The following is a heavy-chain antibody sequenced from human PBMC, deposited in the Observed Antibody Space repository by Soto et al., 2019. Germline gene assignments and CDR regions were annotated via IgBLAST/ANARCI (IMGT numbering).Heavy chain of an antibody. CDR2: MNPNSGNT. Sequence: GASVKVSCKASGYTFTSYDINWVRQATGQGLEWMGWMNPNSGNTGYAQKFQGRVTMTRNTSISTAYMELSSLRSEDTAVYYCARDPSVGATDYWYFDLWGRGTLVTVSS. CDR3: ARDPSVGATDYWYFDL. J-gene: IGHJ2*01. D-gene: IGHD1-26*01. CDR1: GYTFTSYD. V-gene: IGHV1-8*01.